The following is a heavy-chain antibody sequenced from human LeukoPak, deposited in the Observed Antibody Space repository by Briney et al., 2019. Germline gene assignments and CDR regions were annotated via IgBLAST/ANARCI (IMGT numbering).Heavy chain of an antibody. D-gene: IGHD4-17*01. CDR2: MNPNSGNT. V-gene: IGHV1-8*02. Sequence: ASVKVSCKASGGTFSSYAINWVRQATGQGLEWMGWMNPNSGNTGYAQKFQGRVTMTRNTSISTAYMELSSLRSEDTAVYYCARGLVGDYGDHGDDYWGQGTLVTVSS. CDR1: GGTFSSYA. CDR3: ARGLVGDYGDHGDDY. J-gene: IGHJ4*02.